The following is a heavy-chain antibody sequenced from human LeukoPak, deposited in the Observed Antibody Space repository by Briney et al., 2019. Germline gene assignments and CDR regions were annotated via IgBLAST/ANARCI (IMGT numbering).Heavy chain of an antibody. CDR3: AKDRSLYYGSGNFDY. J-gene: IGHJ4*02. CDR1: GFTFSSYA. CDR2: ISGSGGST. D-gene: IGHD3-10*01. Sequence: GGSLRLSCAASGFTFSSYAMSWVRQAPGKGLEWVSAISGSGGSTYYADSMKGRFTISRDNSKNTLYLQMNSLRAEDTAVYYCAKDRSLYYGSGNFDYWGQGTLVTVSS. V-gene: IGHV3-23*01.